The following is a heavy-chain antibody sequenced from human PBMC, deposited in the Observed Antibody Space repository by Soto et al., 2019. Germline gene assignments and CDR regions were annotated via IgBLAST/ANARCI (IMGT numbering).Heavy chain of an antibody. CDR2: IYSGGST. CDR1: GFTVRSNY. D-gene: IGHD3-16*01. V-gene: IGHV3-53*01. CDR3: ARDNDYDGGGMDV. Sequence: GGSLSLSCAASGFTVRSNYMSWVRQAQGMGLEWVAGIYSGGSTYYADSVKGRFTSSRDNSKKTLYLQMNSRRAEDTAVYYCARDNDYDGGGMDVWGQGTTVTVSS. J-gene: IGHJ6*02.